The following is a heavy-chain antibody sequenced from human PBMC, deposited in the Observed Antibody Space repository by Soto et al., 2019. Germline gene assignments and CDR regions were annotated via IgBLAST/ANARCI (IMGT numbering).Heavy chain of an antibody. CDR3: ARTRITMVRGVIIKLSHSHYMDV. J-gene: IGHJ6*03. CDR1: GGSISSYY. D-gene: IGHD3-10*01. V-gene: IGHV4-59*01. Sequence: PSETLSLTCTVSGGSISSYYWSWIRQPPGKGLEWIGYIYYSGSTNYNPSLKSRVTISVDTSKNQFSLKLSSVTAADTAVYYCARTRITMVRGVIIKLSHSHYMDVWGKGTTVTVSS. CDR2: IYYSGST.